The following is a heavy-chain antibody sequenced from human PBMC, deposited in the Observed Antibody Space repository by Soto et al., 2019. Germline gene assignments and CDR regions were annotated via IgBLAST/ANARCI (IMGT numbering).Heavy chain of an antibody. J-gene: IGHJ5*02. D-gene: IGHD2-15*01. V-gene: IGHV3-23*01. Sequence: GGSLRLSCAASGFTFSSFAMSWVRQAPGKGLEWVSCISDSGGNTYFADSVKGRFTISRDNSKNTLYLQMNSRRAEDTAVYYCAKRVDANWFDPWGQGTLVTVSS. CDR3: AKRVDANWFDP. CDR1: GFTFSSFA. CDR2: ISDSGGNT.